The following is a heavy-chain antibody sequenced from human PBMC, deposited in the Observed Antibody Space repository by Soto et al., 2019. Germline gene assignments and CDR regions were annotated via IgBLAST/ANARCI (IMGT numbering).Heavy chain of an antibody. Sequence: GASVKVSCKASGGTFSSYAISWVRQAPGQGLEWMGGIIPIFGTANYAQKFQGRVTITADESTSTAYMELSSLRSEDTAVYYCARDPPWGSNLLDPWGQGTLVTVSS. V-gene: IGHV1-69*13. CDR1: GGTFSSYA. D-gene: IGHD7-27*01. CDR2: IIPIFGTA. CDR3: ARDPPWGSNLLDP. J-gene: IGHJ5*02.